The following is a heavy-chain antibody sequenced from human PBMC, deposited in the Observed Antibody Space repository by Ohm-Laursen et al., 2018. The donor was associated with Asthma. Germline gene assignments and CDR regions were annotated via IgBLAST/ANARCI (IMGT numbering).Heavy chain of an antibody. V-gene: IGHV3-30-3*01. D-gene: IGHD3-3*01. CDR2: GGSYYDGGLK. Sequence: SLRLSCAATGFTFRSYAMHWVRQAPGKGLEWVAVGGSYYDGGLKYYADSVNGRFTVSRDDSKNTLYLQMNSLRPDDTAVYYCARDVMEWYLPAFDFWGQGTLVIVSS. CDR3: ARDVMEWYLPAFDF. J-gene: IGHJ4*02. CDR1: GFTFRSYA.